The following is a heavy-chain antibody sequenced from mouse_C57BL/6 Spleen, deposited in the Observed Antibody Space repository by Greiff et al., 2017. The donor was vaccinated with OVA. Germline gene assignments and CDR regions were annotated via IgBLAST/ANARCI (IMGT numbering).Heavy chain of an antibody. J-gene: IGHJ2*01. CDR2: ISYDGSN. V-gene: IGHV3-6*01. CDR3: ARDIHSYFDY. Sequence: EVKLMESGPGLVKPSQSLSLTCSVTGYSITSGYYWNWIRQFPGNKLEWMGYISYDGSNNYNPSLKNRISITRDTSKNQFFLKLNSVTTEDTATYYCARDIHSYFDYWGQGTTLTVSS. CDR1: GYSITSGYY.